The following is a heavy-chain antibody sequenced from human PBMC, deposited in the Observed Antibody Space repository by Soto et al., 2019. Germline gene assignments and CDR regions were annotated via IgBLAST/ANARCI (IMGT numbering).Heavy chain of an antibody. V-gene: IGHV3-23*01. CDR2: ISGSGSTI. CDR1: GFTFSSYA. Sequence: GGSLRLSCAASGFTFSSYAVSWVRQAPGKGPDWISSISGSGSTIYYADSVKGRFTISRDNSKNTLYLQMSSLRAEDTAVYYYAKVFYYYDSSGYYYFDYWGQGTLVTVSS. J-gene: IGHJ4*02. CDR3: AKVFYYYDSSGYYYFDY. D-gene: IGHD3-22*01.